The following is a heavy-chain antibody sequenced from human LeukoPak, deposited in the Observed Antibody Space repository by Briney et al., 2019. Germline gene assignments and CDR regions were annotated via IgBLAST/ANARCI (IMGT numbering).Heavy chain of an antibody. CDR2: IDNVGGT. D-gene: IGHD4-23*01. V-gene: IGHV3-66*01. CDR1: GFTVSDNH. CDR3: MGYGGNSF. Sequence: GGSLRLSCVASGFTVSDNHVSWVRRAPGKGLEWVSLIDNVGGTYYADSVKGRFTISREHSENTLYLQMNSLRAEDTALYYCMGYGGNSFWGQGILVTVPS. J-gene: IGHJ4*02.